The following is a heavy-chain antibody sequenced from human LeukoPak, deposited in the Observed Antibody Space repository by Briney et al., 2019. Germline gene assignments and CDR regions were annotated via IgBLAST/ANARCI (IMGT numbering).Heavy chain of an antibody. CDR1: GFTLTNYA. Sequence: GGSLRLSCATSGFTLTNYAMHWVRQPAGEGLEWVSALGTAGDTFYPGSVKGRFSIPRDNAKKSLFLQMNSLRVEDTAIYYCARQSTPHGNFDYWGQGTLVTVSS. CDR3: ARQSTPHGNFDY. V-gene: IGHV3-13*01. CDR2: LGTAGDT. J-gene: IGHJ4*02. D-gene: IGHD5-24*01.